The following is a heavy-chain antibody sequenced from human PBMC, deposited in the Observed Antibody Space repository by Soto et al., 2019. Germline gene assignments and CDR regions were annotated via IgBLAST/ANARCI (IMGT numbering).Heavy chain of an antibody. Sequence: PSETLSLTRSVSGGSVSDKTYYWSWIRQPPGKRLEWIGYVYYSGTTNYNPSLKSRVTISVDLSKNRFSLRLSSVTTADTALYYCARTTAVPNTLRSRYFFDYWGQGTLVTV. J-gene: IGHJ4*02. CDR1: GGSVSDKTYY. CDR2: VYYSGTT. D-gene: IGHD4-17*01. CDR3: ARTTAVPNTLRSRYFFDY. V-gene: IGHV4-61*01.